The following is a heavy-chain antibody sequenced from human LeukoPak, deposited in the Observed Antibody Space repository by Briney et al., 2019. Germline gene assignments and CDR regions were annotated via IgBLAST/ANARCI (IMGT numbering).Heavy chain of an antibody. CDR1: GDSISIFY. D-gene: IGHD3-22*01. Sequence: PSETLSLTCTISGDSISIFYWTWIRQPPGKGLEWIGYIYYIGSANYNPSLKGRVTISVDTSKKQFSLKLTSVTAADTAKYFCARETLEYYDSSGYSIFDYWGQGTLVTVSS. V-gene: IGHV4-59*01. J-gene: IGHJ4*02. CDR2: IYYIGSA. CDR3: ARETLEYYDSSGYSIFDY.